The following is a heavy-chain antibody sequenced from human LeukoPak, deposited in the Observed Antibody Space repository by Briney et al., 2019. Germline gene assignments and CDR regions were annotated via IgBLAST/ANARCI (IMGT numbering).Heavy chain of an antibody. CDR3: ARSNHCGGDCYSFDY. CDR1: GHTFTSYG. CDR2: ISAYNGNT. D-gene: IGHD2-21*02. Sequence: GASVKVSCKAYGHTFTSYGISWVRQAPGHGLEWMGWISAYNGNTNYAQKLQGRVTMTTDTSTSTAYMELRSLRSDDTAVYYCARSNHCGGDCYSFDYWGQGTLVTVSS. V-gene: IGHV1-18*01. J-gene: IGHJ4*02.